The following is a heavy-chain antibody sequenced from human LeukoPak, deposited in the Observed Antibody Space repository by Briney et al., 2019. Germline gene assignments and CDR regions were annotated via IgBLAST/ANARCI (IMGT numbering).Heavy chain of an antibody. CDR1: GGSIGDYY. D-gene: IGHD6-19*01. CDR3: ATWGIAVAGTFDY. J-gene: IGHJ4*02. CDR2: INYSGNT. Sequence: SETLSLTCTVSGGSIGDYYWSWIRQPPGKGLEWIAYINYSGNTNYNPSLKSRVAISVDTSKNQFSLKLSSVTAADTAVYYCATWGIAVAGTFDYWGQGTLVTVST. V-gene: IGHV4-59*08.